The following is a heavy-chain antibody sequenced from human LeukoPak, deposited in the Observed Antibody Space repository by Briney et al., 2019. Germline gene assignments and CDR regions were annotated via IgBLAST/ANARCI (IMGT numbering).Heavy chain of an antibody. V-gene: IGHV4-59*01. CDR1: GVSISTYY. CDR2: FSYSGST. CDR3: ARMYSGTLYYFDY. J-gene: IGHJ4*01. Sequence: SETLSLTCSVYGVSISTYYWIWLRQPPAKGLEWMGFFSYSGSTKYNPSLKSRVTMSVDTSKNQFSLKLSSVTAADTAVYYCARMYSGTLYYFDYWGEGTPVTVSS. D-gene: IGHD1-26*01.